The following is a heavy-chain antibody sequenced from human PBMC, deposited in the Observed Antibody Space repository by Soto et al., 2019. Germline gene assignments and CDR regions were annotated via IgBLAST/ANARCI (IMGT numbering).Heavy chain of an antibody. J-gene: IGHJ4*02. CDR2: IYYSGST. Sequence: SETLSLTCTVSGGSISSYYWSWIRQPPGKGLEWIGYIYYSGSTNYNPSLKSRVTISVDTSKNQFSLKLSSVTAADTAVYYCATRTYGSGSYYFDYWGQGTLVTVSS. D-gene: IGHD3-10*01. V-gene: IGHV4-59*01. CDR3: ATRTYGSGSYYFDY. CDR1: GGSISSYY.